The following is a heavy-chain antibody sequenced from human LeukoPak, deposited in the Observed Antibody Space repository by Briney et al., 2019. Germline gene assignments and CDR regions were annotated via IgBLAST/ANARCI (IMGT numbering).Heavy chain of an antibody. CDR3: ASVRSSASYHDAFDY. V-gene: IGHV1-2*02. Sequence: ASVKVSCKASGYTFTGYYMQWVRQAPGQGLEWMGWINPNSGGTNYAQKFQGRITMTRDTSISTAYMELNRLTSDDTAVYYCASVRSSASYHDAFDYWGQGTQATVSS. J-gene: IGHJ4*02. CDR2: INPNSGGT. D-gene: IGHD3-22*01. CDR1: GYTFTGYY.